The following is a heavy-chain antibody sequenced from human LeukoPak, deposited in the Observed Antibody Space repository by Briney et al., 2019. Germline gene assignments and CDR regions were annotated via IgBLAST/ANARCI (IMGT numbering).Heavy chain of an antibody. CDR2: IYSSGST. CDR1: GGSMSSYY. V-gene: IGHV4-59*01. CDR3: ARSDPNASGYFYRFNWFDP. J-gene: IGHJ5*02. Sequence: SETLSLTCTVSGGSMSSYYWNWVRQPPGKGLEWIGNIYSSGSTDYNPSLKSRVTISLDTSKFQFSLRLNSVTAADTAVYYCARSDPNASGYFYRFNWFDPWGQGTLVTVSS. D-gene: IGHD3-10*01.